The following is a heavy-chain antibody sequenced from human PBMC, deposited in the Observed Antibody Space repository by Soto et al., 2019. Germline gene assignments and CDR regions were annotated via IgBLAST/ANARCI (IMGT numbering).Heavy chain of an antibody. V-gene: IGHV1-2*02. CDR1: GYTFTDYN. CDR3: ARVFDP. Sequence: ASVKVSRKASGYTFTDYNMHWVRQAPGQGLEWMGWINPNSGGTNYVQKFQGRVTMTRDTSISTAYMELSRLRSDDTAVYYCARVFDPWGQGTLVTVSS. J-gene: IGHJ5*02. CDR2: INPNSGGT.